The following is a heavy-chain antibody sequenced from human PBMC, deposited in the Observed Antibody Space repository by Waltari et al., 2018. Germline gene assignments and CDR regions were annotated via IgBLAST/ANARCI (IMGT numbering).Heavy chain of an antibody. Sequence: EVQLVESGGGLVQPGGSLRLSCAASGFTFSSYWMHWVRQAPGKGRAGVSRINSDGSSTSDADSVMGRFTISRDNAKNTLYLQMNSLSVDDTAVYYCAELSSSAFHIWGQGTMVTVSS. CDR1: GFTFSSYW. J-gene: IGHJ3*02. D-gene: IGHD1-7*01. V-gene: IGHV3-74*01. CDR3: AELSSSAFHI. CDR2: INSDGSST.